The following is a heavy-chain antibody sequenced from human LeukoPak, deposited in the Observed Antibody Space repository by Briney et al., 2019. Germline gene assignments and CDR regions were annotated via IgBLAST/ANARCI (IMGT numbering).Heavy chain of an antibody. J-gene: IGHJ6*02. CDR3: AKVREYYYYGMDV. Sequence: GGSLRLSCAASGFTVSSNYMSWVRQAPGKGLEWVSVIYSGGSTYYADSVKGRFTISRDNSKNTLYLQMNSLRAEDTAVYYCAKVREYYYYGMDVWGQGTTVTVSS. D-gene: IGHD3-10*01. V-gene: IGHV3-53*01. CDR2: IYSGGST. CDR1: GFTVSSNY.